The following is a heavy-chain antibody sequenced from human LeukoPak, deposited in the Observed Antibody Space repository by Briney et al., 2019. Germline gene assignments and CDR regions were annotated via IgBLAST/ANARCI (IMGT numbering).Heavy chain of an antibody. CDR2: ISSSGSTI. V-gene: IGHV3-48*03. CDR1: GFIFSSYE. J-gene: IGHJ4*02. D-gene: IGHD5-12*01. Sequence: VGSLRLSCAASGFIFSSYEMNWVRQAPGKGLEWVSYISSSGSTIYYADSVKGRFTISRDNAKNSLYLQMNSLRAEDTAVYYCARDRATAPRGDSALDYWGQGTLVTVSS. CDR3: ARDRATAPRGDSALDY.